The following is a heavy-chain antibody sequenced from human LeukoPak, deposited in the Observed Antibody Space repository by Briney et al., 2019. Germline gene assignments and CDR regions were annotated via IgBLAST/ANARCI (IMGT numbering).Heavy chain of an antibody. CDR3: AREDYYDSSNTDAFNI. CDR1: GGSFSGYY. J-gene: IGHJ3*02. Sequence: SETLSLTCAVYGGSFSGYYWSWIRQPPGKGLEWIGEINHSGSTNYNPSLKSRVTISVDTSKNQFSLKLSSVTAADTAVYYCAREDYYDSSNTDAFNIWGQGTMVTVSS. V-gene: IGHV4-34*01. CDR2: INHSGST. D-gene: IGHD3-22*01.